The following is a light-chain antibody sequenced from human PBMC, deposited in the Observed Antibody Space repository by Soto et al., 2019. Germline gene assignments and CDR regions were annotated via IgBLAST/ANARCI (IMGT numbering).Light chain of an antibody. CDR3: LQDYNYPYT. Sequence: AIQMTQSPYSLSASVGERVTITCRASQGIRNDLGWYQQKPGKAPKLLIYAASSLQSGVPSRFSGSGSGTDFTLTISSLQPEDFATYYCLQDYNYPYTFGQGTKLEIK. CDR2: AAS. V-gene: IGKV1-6*01. J-gene: IGKJ2*01. CDR1: QGIRND.